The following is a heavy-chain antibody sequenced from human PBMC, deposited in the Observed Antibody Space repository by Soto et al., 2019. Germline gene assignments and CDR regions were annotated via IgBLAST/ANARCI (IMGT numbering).Heavy chain of an antibody. Sequence: QVQLVESGGGVVQPGRSLRLSCAASGFTFSTHAMHWVRQAPGKGLECVAIVSFDGSKKYYADSVKGRFTISRDNSKNTLYLQMSGLTPEDTAVYYCARDQTGITTTGGGRIDHWGQGTLVTGSS. CDR3: ARDQTGITTTGGGRIDH. CDR1: GFTFSTHA. CDR2: VSFDGSKK. D-gene: IGHD1-20*01. J-gene: IGHJ4*02. V-gene: IGHV3-30-3*01.